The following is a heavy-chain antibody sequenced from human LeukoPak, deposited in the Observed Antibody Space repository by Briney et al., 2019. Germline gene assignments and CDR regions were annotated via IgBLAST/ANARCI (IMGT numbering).Heavy chain of an antibody. CDR1: ALTVSSNY. V-gene: IGHV3-53*01. Sequence: PGGSLRLSCAASALTVSSNYMSCVRQAPGEGLERVSVIYSGGSTYYADSVKGRFTISRDNSKKTLYLQMNSLRAEDTAVYYCARVRKYSSSWYLDYWGQGTLVTVSS. CDR3: ARVRKYSSSWYLDY. J-gene: IGHJ4*02. D-gene: IGHD6-13*01. CDR2: IYSGGST.